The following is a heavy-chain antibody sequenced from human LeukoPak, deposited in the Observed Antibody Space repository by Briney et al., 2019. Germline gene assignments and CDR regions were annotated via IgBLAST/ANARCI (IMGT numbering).Heavy chain of an antibody. V-gene: IGHV3-7*01. J-gene: IGHJ4*02. D-gene: IGHD3-16*01. CDR1: GITVSRYW. Sequence: GGSLRLSCAASGITVSRYWMSWVRQAPGGGLEWVANIKQDGSEKYYVDSVRGRLTISRDNARNSMFLQMNSLRVEDTALYYCARDVGAVLGEVYFDFWGQGTLVTVSS. CDR3: ARDVGAVLGEVYFDF. CDR2: IKQDGSEK.